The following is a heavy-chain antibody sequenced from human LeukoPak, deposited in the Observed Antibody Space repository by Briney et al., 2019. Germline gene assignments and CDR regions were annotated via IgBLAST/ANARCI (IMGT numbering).Heavy chain of an antibody. D-gene: IGHD6-25*01. Sequence: QPGGSLRLSCAASGFTFSSYEMNWVRQAPGKGLEWVSYISSSGSTIYYADSVKGRFTISRDNAKNSLYLQMNSLRAEDTAVYYCARGGGSGRYGLPFDHWGQGTLVTVSS. V-gene: IGHV3-48*03. CDR2: ISSSGSTI. CDR3: ARGGGSGRYGLPFDH. CDR1: GFTFSSYE. J-gene: IGHJ4*02.